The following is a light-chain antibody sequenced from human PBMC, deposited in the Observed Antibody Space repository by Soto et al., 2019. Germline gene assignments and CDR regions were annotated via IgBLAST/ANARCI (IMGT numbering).Light chain of an antibody. J-gene: IGKJ4*01. Sequence: EIVLTQSPGTLSLSPGERATLSCRASQSVSSSHLAWYQQKPGQAPRLLIYGATSRATGIPDGFSGSGSGTDFTLTINRLEPEDFAVYYCQQYGSSPPLTFGGGTKVEVK. CDR2: GAT. CDR1: QSVSSSH. CDR3: QQYGSSPPLT. V-gene: IGKV3-20*01.